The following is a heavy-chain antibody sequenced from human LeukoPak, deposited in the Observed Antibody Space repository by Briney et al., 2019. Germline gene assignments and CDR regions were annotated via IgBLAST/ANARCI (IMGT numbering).Heavy chain of an antibody. D-gene: IGHD3/OR15-3a*01. CDR2: IYSSGST. V-gene: IGHV4-61*02. CDR3: ARQTGSGLFILP. J-gene: IGHJ4*02. Sequence: SETLSLTCTVSGGSISSGSYYWSWIRQPAGKGLEWIGRIYSSGSTNYNPSPKSRVTISLDTSKNQFSLKLSSVTAADTAVYYCARQTGSGLFILPGGQGTLVTVSS. CDR1: GGSISSGSYY.